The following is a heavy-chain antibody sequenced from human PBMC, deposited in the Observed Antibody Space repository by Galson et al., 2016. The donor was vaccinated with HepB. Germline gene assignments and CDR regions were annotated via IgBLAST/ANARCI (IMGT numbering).Heavy chain of an antibody. CDR3: ARGHYGAF. Sequence: PLRLSCAASGVSGTYMRWVRQAPGKGLEWLSVIFPGGGAYYADSVRGRFTTSRDDSWDTVYLQMRSLRPEDTAVYYCARGHYGAFLGQGKLVTVSS. CDR1: GVSGTY. J-gene: IGHJ4*02. CDR2: IFPGGGA. V-gene: IGHV3-53*01.